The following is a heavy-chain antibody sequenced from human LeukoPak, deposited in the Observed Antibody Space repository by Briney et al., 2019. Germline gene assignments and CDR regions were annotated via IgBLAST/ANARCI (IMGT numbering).Heavy chain of an antibody. V-gene: IGHV3-23*01. CDR2: ISGSGINT. D-gene: IGHD2-15*01. CDR1: GFTFSSYA. CDR3: AKDRGDCSGGSCYGFDY. Sequence: PGGSLRLSCAASGFTFSSYAMSWVRQAPGKGLEWVSGISGSGINTYYADSVKGRFTISRDNSKNTLYLQMNSLRAEDTAVYYCAKDRGDCSGGSCYGFDYWGQGTLVTVSS. J-gene: IGHJ4*02.